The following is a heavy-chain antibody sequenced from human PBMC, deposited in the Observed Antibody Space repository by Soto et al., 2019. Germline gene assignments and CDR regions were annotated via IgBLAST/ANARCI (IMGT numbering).Heavy chain of an antibody. CDR3: AKNRTSYDGSGYYSFPLDV. J-gene: IGHJ6*02. Sequence: GGSLRLSCAASGFTFSTYPMTWVRQAPGKGLEWVSHISGSGGSTYNADSVKGRFTISRDNSKNTLYLQMNTLRAEDTAVYYCAKNRTSYDGSGYYSFPLDVWGQGTTVPVYS. D-gene: IGHD3-22*01. CDR2: ISGSGGST. V-gene: IGHV3-23*01. CDR1: GFTFSTYP.